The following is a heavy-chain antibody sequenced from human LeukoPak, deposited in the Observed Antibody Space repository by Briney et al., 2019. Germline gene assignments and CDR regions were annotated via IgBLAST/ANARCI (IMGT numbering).Heavy chain of an antibody. D-gene: IGHD4-17*01. CDR2: IYHSGSA. V-gene: IGHV4-30-2*01. J-gene: IGHJ4*02. CDR1: VGFISSGGYS. CDR3: TRGNYGDYVDF. Sequence: SETLSLTCAVSVGFISSGGYSWSWIRQPPGKGPEWIGYIYHSGSAYYNPSLKSRVAISVDRSTNQFSLNLSSVTAADTAVYYCTRGNYGDYVDFWGQGTLVTVSS.